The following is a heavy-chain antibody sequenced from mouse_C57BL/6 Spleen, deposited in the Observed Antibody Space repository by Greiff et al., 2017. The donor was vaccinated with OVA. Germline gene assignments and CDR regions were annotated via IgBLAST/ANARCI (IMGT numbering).Heavy chain of an antibody. V-gene: IGHV1-22*01. Sequence: VQLQQSGPELVKPGASVKMSCKASGYTFTDYNMHWVKQSNGKSLEWIGYINPNNGGTSYNQKFKGKATLTVNKSSSTAYMELRSLTSEDSAVYYCAGNYGDWFAYWGQGTLVTVSA. CDR2: INPNNGGT. CDR1: GYTFTDYN. J-gene: IGHJ3*01. CDR3: AGNYGDWFAY. D-gene: IGHD2-1*01.